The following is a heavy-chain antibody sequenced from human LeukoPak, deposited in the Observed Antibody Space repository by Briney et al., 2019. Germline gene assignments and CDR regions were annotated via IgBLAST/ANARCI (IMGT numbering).Heavy chain of an antibody. CDR2: INSDGSST. Sequence: GGSLRLSCAASGFTFSSYWMHWVRQAPGKGLVWVSRINSDGSSTSYADSVKGRFTISRDNAKNTLYLQMNSLRAEDTAVYYCARDRAPSSSWYRTYYYYYGMDVWGQGTTVTVSS. J-gene: IGHJ6*02. V-gene: IGHV3-74*01. D-gene: IGHD6-13*01. CDR1: GFTFSSYW. CDR3: ARDRAPSSSWYRTYYYYYGMDV.